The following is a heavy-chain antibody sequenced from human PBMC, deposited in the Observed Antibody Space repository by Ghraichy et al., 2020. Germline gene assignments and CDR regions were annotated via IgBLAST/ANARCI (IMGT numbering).Heavy chain of an antibody. Sequence: GSLRLSCAASGFTFSSYAMSWVRQAPGKGLEWVSAISGSGGSTYYADSVKGRFTISRDNSKNTLYLQMNSLRAEDTAVYYCAKEGYYDFWSGYYFYYYYYGMDGGGEGTTVTASS. J-gene: IGHJ6*01. CDR1: GFTFSSYA. D-gene: IGHD3-3*01. V-gene: IGHV3-23*01. CDR2: ISGSGGST. CDR3: AKEGYYDFWSGYYFYYYYYGMDG.